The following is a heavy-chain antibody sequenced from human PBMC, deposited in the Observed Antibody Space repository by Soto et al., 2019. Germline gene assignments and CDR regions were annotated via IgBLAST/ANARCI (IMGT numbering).Heavy chain of an antibody. Sequence: ASVKVSCKASGYTFTSYDINWVRQATGQGLEWMGWMNPNSGNTGYAQKFQGRVTMTRNTSMSTAYMELSSLRSEDTAVYYCARDRRITMVRGVGGTNWFDPWGQGTLVTVSS. CDR1: GYTFTSYD. D-gene: IGHD3-10*01. CDR2: MNPNSGNT. J-gene: IGHJ5*02. CDR3: ARDRRITMVRGVGGTNWFDP. V-gene: IGHV1-8*01.